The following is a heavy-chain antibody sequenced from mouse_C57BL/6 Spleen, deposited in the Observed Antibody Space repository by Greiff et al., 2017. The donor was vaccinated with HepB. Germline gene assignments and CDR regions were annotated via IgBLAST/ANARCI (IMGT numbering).Heavy chain of an antibody. D-gene: IGHD2-2*01. J-gene: IGHJ3*01. CDR2: INPGSGGT. CDR1: GYAFTNYL. Sequence: VQLQQSGAELVRPGTSVKVSCKASGYAFTNYLIEWVKQRPGQGLEWIGVINPGSGGTNYNEKFKGKATLTADKSSSTAYMQLSSLTSEDSAVYVCAGSMVRTGSWFAYWGQGTLVTVSA. CDR3: AGSMVRTGSWFAY. V-gene: IGHV1-54*01.